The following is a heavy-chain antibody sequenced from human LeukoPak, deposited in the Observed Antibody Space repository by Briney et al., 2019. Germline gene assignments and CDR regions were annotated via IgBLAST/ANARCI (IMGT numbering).Heavy chain of an antibody. Sequence: GGSLRLSCAASGFTFSNACMSWVRQAPGKGLEWVGRIKSKTEGGITDYAAPVKGRFTISRDDSKNTLYLQMNSLETEDTAVYYCTTAMVVTAILYFQHWGQGTLVTVSS. CDR3: TTAMVVTAILYFQH. J-gene: IGHJ1*01. CDR1: GFTFSNAC. CDR2: IKSKTEGGIT. V-gene: IGHV3-15*01. D-gene: IGHD2-21*02.